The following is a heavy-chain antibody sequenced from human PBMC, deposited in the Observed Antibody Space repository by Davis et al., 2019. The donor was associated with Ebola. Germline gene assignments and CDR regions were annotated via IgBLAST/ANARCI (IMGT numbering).Heavy chain of an antibody. Sequence: GESLKISCKGSGYSFTNYWIAWVRQTPGKGLEWMGIIYAGDSDSRYSPSFEGQVTISVDRSISTAYLQWNSLKASDTAMYYCARQASLYGSSDYWGQGTLVTVSS. CDR2: IYAGDSDS. V-gene: IGHV5-51*01. CDR3: ARQASLYGSSDY. D-gene: IGHD3-22*01. CDR1: GYSFTNYW. J-gene: IGHJ4*02.